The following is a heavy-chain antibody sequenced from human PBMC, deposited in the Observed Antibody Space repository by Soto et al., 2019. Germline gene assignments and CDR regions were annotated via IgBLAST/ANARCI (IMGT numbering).Heavy chain of an antibody. CDR2: ISAYNGNT. Sequence: QVQLVQSGAEVKKPGASVKVSCKASGYTFTSYGISWVRQAPGQGLEWMGWISAYNGNTNYAQKLQGRVTMTTDTSTSTAYMELRSLRSDDTALYYCASNYLYYYGSGNTNYYGMDVWGQGTTVTVSS. CDR1: GYTFTSYG. CDR3: ASNYLYYYGSGNTNYYGMDV. V-gene: IGHV1-18*01. J-gene: IGHJ6*02. D-gene: IGHD3-10*01.